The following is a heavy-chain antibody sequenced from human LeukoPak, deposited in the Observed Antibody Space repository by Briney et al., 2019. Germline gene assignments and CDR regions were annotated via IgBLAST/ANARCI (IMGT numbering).Heavy chain of an antibody. CDR2: IYYSGST. D-gene: IGHD2-15*01. J-gene: IGHJ6*03. CDR1: GGSISSGDYY. Sequence: TSQTLSLTCTVSGGSISSGDYYWSWIRQPPGKGLEWIGYIYYSGSTYYNPSLKSRVTISVDTSKNQFSLKLSSVTAADTAVYYCARGGYCSGGSCPEGGWMDYYYMDVWGKGTTVTVSS. CDR3: ARGGYCSGGSCPEGGWMDYYYMDV. V-gene: IGHV4-30-4*08.